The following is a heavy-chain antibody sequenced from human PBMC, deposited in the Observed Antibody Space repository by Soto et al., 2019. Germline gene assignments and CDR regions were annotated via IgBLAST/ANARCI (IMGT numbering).Heavy chain of an antibody. Sequence: ASVKVSCKASGYTFTGYYMHWVRQAPGQGLEWMGWINPNSGGTNYAQKFQGWVTMTRDTSISTAYMELSRLRSDDTAVYYCARSYYYDSSGYHYFDYWGQGTLVTVSS. CDR1: GYTFTGYY. J-gene: IGHJ4*02. V-gene: IGHV1-2*04. CDR2: INPNSGGT. D-gene: IGHD3-22*01. CDR3: ARSYYYDSSGYHYFDY.